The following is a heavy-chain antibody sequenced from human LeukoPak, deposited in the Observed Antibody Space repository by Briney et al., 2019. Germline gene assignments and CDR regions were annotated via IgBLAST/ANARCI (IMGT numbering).Heavy chain of an antibody. CDR2: ISVSGGST. CDR3: ARAKGSSLYFDY. Sequence: GGSLRLSCAASGFTFNNYAMNWVRQAPGKGLEWVSTISVSGGSTYYADSVKGRFTISRDNSQNTLYLQMNSLRAEDTAVYYCARAKGSSLYFDYWGQGTLVTVSS. D-gene: IGHD6-6*01. J-gene: IGHJ4*02. V-gene: IGHV3-23*01. CDR1: GFTFNNYA.